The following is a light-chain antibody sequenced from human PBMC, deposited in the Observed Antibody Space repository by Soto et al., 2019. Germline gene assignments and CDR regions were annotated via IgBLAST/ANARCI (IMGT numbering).Light chain of an antibody. V-gene: IGKV3-20*01. CDR3: QQYGGSVPIT. CDR2: GAS. J-gene: IGKJ5*01. CDR1: QSVSSSY. Sequence: EIVLTQSPGTLSLSPGERATLSCRASQSVSSSYLAWYQQKPGQAPRLLISGASSRSTGIPDRFSGSGSGTDFILTISRLEPEDFAVYYCQQYGGSVPITFGQGTRLDIK.